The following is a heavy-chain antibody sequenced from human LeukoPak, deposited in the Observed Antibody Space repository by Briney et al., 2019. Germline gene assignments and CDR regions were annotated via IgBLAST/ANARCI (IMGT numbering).Heavy chain of an antibody. V-gene: IGHV4-59*01. CDR1: GGSISSYY. Sequence: SETLSLTCTVSGGSISSYYWSWIRQPPGKGLEWIGYIYYSGSTNYNPSLKSRVTISVDTSKNQFSLKLSSVTAADTAVYYCARDRSGMNYYYCGMDVWGQGTTVTVSS. CDR2: IYYSGST. D-gene: IGHD1-26*01. J-gene: IGHJ6*02. CDR3: ARDRSGMNYYYCGMDV.